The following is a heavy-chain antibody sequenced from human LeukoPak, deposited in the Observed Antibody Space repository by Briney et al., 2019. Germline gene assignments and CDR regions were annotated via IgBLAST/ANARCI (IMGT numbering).Heavy chain of an antibody. Sequence: PGGSLKLSCATSGFTFSGSAIHWVRQASGKGLEWVGRIRSKANSYATTDVASVRGRFSISRDDSKNTAYLQMDSLKTEDTDVYYCTRPSYDSSVSGVVYWGQGTLVTVSS. CDR3: TRPSYDSSVSGVVY. V-gene: IGHV3-73*01. J-gene: IGHJ4*02. D-gene: IGHD3-22*01. CDR1: GFTFSGSA. CDR2: IRSKANSYAT.